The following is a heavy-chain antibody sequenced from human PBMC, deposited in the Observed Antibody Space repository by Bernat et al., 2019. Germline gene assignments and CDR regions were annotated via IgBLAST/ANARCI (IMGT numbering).Heavy chain of an antibody. Sequence: EVQLVESGGGLVQPGGSLRLSCAASGFTFSSYWMSWVRQAPGKGLEWVANIKQDGSEKYYVDSVKGRFTISRDNAKNSLYLQMTSLRAEDTAVYYCARVSGIVVPWAAFDIWGQGTMVTVSS. V-gene: IGHV3-7*03. D-gene: IGHD2-2*01. CDR2: IKQDGSEK. CDR1: GFTFSSYW. CDR3: ARVSGIVVPWAAFDI. J-gene: IGHJ3*02.